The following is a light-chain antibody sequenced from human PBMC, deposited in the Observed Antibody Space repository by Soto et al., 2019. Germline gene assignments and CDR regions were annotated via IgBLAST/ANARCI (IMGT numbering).Light chain of an antibody. Sequence: DIQLTQSPSFLSASVGDRVTITCRASQGISSYLAWYQQKPGKAPKLLIYAASTSQSGVPSRFSGSGSGTEFTLTISSLQPEDFATYYCQQLNSYPRVTFGGGTKVEIK. J-gene: IGKJ4*01. CDR3: QQLNSYPRVT. CDR1: QGISSY. CDR2: AAS. V-gene: IGKV1-9*01.